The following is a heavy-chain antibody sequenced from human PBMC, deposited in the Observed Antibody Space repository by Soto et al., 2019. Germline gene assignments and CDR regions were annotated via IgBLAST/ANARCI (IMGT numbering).Heavy chain of an antibody. V-gene: IGHV4-59*01. J-gene: IGHJ5*02. CDR3: ARALRFLESDCFEP. CDR2: IYYSGST. D-gene: IGHD3-3*01. CDR1: GGSISSYY. Sequence: LSETLSLTCTVSGGSISSYYWSWIRQPPAKAQEWIGYIYYSGSTNYNPSLKSRVTISVDTSKNQFSLKLSSVTAADTAVYYCARALRFLESDCFEPRGQGTLVTVS.